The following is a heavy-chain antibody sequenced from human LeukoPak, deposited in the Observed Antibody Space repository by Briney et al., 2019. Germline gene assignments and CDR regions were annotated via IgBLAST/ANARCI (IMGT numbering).Heavy chain of an antibody. CDR2: ISSSSSLI. V-gene: IGHV3-48*01. CDR1: EFTFSDYS. J-gene: IGHJ4*02. Sequence: GGSLRLSCAASEFTFSDYSMTWVRQAPGKGLEWLSYISSSSSLIYYADSVKGRFTISRDNARNSLHLQMNSLRAEDTAVYYCAKELIMRFDFWGQGTLVTVSS. D-gene: IGHD3-16*01. CDR3: AKELIMRFDF.